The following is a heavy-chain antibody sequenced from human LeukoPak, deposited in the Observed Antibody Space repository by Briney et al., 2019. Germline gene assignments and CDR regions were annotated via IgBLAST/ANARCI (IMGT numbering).Heavy chain of an antibody. CDR2: INPSGSST. V-gene: IGHV1-46*01. J-gene: IGHJ3*02. CDR1: GYSFTSHY. CDR3: ARDPSPYYYDSSGYKDAFDI. D-gene: IGHD3-22*01. Sequence: GASVKVSCKASGYSFTSHYMHWVRQAPGQGLEWMGLINPSGSSTLYAQKFQGRVTMTRDMSTTTDYMELSSLRSEDTAVYYCARDPSPYYYDSSGYKDAFDIWGQGTMVTVSS.